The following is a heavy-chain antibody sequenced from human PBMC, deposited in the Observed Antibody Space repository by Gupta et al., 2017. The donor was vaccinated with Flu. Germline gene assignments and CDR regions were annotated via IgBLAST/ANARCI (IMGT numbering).Heavy chain of an antibody. CDR1: GFTFSNAW. J-gene: IGHJ4*02. V-gene: IGHV3-15*01. CDR2: IKSNYDGGST. Sequence: EAHLVESGGRLVMPGESLRLSCAASGFTFSNAWMSWVRQAPGKGLEWIGRIKSNYDGGSTDYAAPVKGRFTISRDDSENTLFLQMNTLKTEDTGLYYCTTTTHYYVANDFFYVDYWGQGTLVTVSS. CDR3: TTTTHYYVANDFFYVDY. D-gene: IGHD3-10*02.